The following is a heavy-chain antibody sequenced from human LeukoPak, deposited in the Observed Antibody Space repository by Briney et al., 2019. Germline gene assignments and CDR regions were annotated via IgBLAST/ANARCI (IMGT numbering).Heavy chain of an antibody. V-gene: IGHV3-74*01. Sequence: GGSLRLSCAASGFTFSSYWMHWVRQAPGKGLVWVSRINSDGSSTSYADSVKGRFTISRDNAKNTLYLQMNSLRAEDTAVYYCARDHLSSGSSPDYYYYYYMDVWGKGTTVTISS. CDR3: ARDHLSSGSSPDYYYYYYMDV. CDR1: GFTFSSYW. D-gene: IGHD6-19*01. CDR2: INSDGSST. J-gene: IGHJ6*03.